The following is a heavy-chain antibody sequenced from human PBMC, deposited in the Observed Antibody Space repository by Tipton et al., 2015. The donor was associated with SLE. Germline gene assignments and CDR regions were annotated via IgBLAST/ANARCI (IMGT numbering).Heavy chain of an antibody. CDR3: ARESSSSLYYGMDV. CDR1: GGSFSGYY. V-gene: IGHV4-34*01. CDR2: IYHSGST. J-gene: IGHJ6*02. D-gene: IGHD6-6*01. Sequence: TLSLTCAVYGGSFSGYYWSWIRQPPGKGLEWIGSIYHSGSTYYNPSLKSRVTISVDTSKNQFSLKLSSVTAADTAVYYCARESSSSLYYGMDVWGQGTTVTVSS.